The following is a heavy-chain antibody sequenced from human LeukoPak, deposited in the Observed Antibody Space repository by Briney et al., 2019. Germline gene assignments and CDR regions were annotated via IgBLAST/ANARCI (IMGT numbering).Heavy chain of an antibody. Sequence: SETLSLTCAVYGGSFSGYYWSWIRQPPGKGLEWIGEINHSGSTNYNPSLKSRVTISVDTSKNQFSLKLSSVTAADTAVYYCASSYYDFWSGYYPPDYWGQGTLVTVSS. CDR1: GGSFSGYY. CDR2: INHSGST. CDR3: ASSYYDFWSGYYPPDY. J-gene: IGHJ4*02. V-gene: IGHV4-34*01. D-gene: IGHD3-3*01.